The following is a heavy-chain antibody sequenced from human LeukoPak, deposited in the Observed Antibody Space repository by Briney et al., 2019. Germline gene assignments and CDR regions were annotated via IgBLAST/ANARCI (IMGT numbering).Heavy chain of an antibody. J-gene: IGHJ4*02. CDR3: ARVGTGEHFDY. CDR1: GGSFSGYY. Sequence: SETLSLTCAVYGGSFSGYYWSWIRQPPGKGLEWIGYIYYSGSTNYNPSLKSRVTISVDTSKNQFSLKLSSVTAADTAVYYCARVGTGEHFDYWGQGTLVTVSS. CDR2: IYYSGST. V-gene: IGHV4-59*01. D-gene: IGHD2-8*02.